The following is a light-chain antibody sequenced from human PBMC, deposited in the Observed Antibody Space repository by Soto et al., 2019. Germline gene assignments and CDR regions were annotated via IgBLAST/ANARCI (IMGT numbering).Light chain of an antibody. CDR2: AAS. CDR3: QQSYTVPIT. J-gene: IGKJ5*01. Sequence: DIQMTQSPPSLSASVGDRVTIACRASQSIATYLNWYQQRPGQAPQLLISAASTLRSGVPSRFSGSGSGTDFTLTIDSLQTEDFASYYCQQSYTVPITFGQGKRLDFK. CDR1: QSIATY. V-gene: IGKV1-39*01.